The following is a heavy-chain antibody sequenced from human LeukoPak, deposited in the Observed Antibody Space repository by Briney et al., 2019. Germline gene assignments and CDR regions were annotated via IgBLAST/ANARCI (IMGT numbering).Heavy chain of an antibody. CDR3: ARGSLGYCTNGVCYYDY. D-gene: IGHD2-8*01. CDR2: IYYSGST. CDR1: GGSISSYY. J-gene: IGHJ4*02. Sequence: SETLSLTCTVSGGSISSYYWSWIRQPPRKGLEWIGYIYYSGSTNYNPSLKSRVTRSVDTSKNQFSLKLSSVTAADTAVYYCARGSLGYCTNGVCYYDYWGQGTLVTVSS. V-gene: IGHV4-59*01.